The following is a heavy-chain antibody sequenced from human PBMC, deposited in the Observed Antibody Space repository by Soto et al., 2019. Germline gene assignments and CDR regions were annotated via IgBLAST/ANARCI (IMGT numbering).Heavy chain of an antibody. V-gene: IGHV1-3*01. J-gene: IGHJ4*02. CDR2: INAGNGNT. CDR1: GYTFTSYA. Sequence: ASAKVSCKASGYTFTSYAMHWVRQAPGQRLEWMGWINAGNGNTKYSQKFQGRVTITRDTSASTAYMELSSLRPEDTAVYYCARNPFRRPFDYWGQGTLVTVSS. CDR3: ARNPFRRPFDY. D-gene: IGHD6-6*01.